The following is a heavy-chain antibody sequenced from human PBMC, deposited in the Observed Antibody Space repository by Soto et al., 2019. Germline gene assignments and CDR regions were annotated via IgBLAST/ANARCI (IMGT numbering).Heavy chain of an antibody. CDR1: GFTFSRYA. V-gene: IGHV3-23*01. CDR2: FSGSGSGST. Sequence: GGSLRLSCAPSGFTFSRYAMSSVRQAPGRWLEWVSSFSGSGSGSTYYADSVKGRFPISRDISKNTLYLQMNSLRAEDTGVYYCAKGGRGYVSGSLDDWGQGSLVTVSS. CDR3: AKGGRGYVSGSLDD. D-gene: IGHD3-16*01. J-gene: IGHJ4*02.